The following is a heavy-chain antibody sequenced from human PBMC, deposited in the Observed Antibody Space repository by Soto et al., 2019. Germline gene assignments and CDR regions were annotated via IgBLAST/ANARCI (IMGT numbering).Heavy chain of an antibody. CDR2: ISGSDGKT. V-gene: IGHV3-23*01. J-gene: IGHJ4*02. CDR3: ARWSYLDY. CDR1: GFSFGSFA. D-gene: IGHD3-10*01. Sequence: PGGSLRLSCAASGFSFGSFALRWGRQAPGKGLEWVSTISGSDGKTFHADSVKGRFSISRDTSQNTLYLQMNSLRADDTAIYYCARWSYLDYWGQGTRVTVSS.